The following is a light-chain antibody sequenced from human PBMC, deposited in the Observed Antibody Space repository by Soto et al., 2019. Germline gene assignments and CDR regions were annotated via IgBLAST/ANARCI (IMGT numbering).Light chain of an antibody. J-gene: IGKJ1*01. CDR2: GAS. CDR1: QSVSTN. V-gene: IGKV3-15*01. CDR3: QQYGDSLLT. Sequence: EVVMTQSPATLSASPGEAATLSCRASQSVSTNLAWYQQKPGQAPRLLIYGASTLATGIPGRFSGSGSGTEFTLTISSLQSGDFAVYYCQQYGDSLLTFGQGTKVEIK.